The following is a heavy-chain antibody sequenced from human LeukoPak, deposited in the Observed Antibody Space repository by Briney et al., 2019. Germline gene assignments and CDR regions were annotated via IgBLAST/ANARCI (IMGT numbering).Heavy chain of an antibody. CDR3: ARGRRVNGVCCYFDY. J-gene: IGHJ4*02. V-gene: IGHV1-18*03. Sequence: GASVKVSCKASGYTFTSYGISWVRQAPGQGLEWMGWISAYNGNTNYAQKLQGRVTMTTDTSTSTAYMELSSLRSEDMAVYYCARGRRVNGVCCYFDYWGQGTLVTVSS. CDR1: GYTFTSYG. D-gene: IGHD2-8*01. CDR2: ISAYNGNT.